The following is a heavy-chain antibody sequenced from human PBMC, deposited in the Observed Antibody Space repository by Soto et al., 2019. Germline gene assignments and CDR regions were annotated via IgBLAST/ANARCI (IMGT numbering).Heavy chain of an antibody. CDR2: IRSKAYGGTT. CDR3: TRARMKYYFDY. V-gene: IGHV3-49*04. J-gene: IGHJ4*02. CDR1: GFTFGDYA. Sequence: GGSLRLSCTASGFTFGDYAISWGRQAPGKGLEWVGFIRSKAYGGTTEYAASVKGRFTISRDDSKSIAYLQMNSLKTEDTAVYYCTRARMKYYFDYWGQGTLVTVSS.